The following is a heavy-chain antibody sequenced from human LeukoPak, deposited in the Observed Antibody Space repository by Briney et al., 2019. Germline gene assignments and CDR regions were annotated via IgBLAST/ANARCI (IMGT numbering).Heavy chain of an antibody. CDR3: ARDLTGTTDRYYYYMDV. D-gene: IGHD1-7*01. CDR2: IYYSGST. V-gene: IGHV4-31*03. CDR1: GGSISSGGYY. J-gene: IGHJ6*03. Sequence: SQTLSLTCTVSGGSISSGGYYWSWIRQHPGKGLEWIGYIYYSGSTYYNPSLKSRVTISVDTSKNQLSLKLSSVTAADTAVYYCARDLTGTTDRYYYYMDVWGKGTTVTVSS.